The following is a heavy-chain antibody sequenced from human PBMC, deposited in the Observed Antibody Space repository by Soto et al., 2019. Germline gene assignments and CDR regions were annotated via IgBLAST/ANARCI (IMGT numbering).Heavy chain of an antibody. J-gene: IGHJ3*02. Sequence: ASVKVSCKVSGYTLTELSMHWVRQAPGKGLEWMGGFDPEDGETIYAQKFQGRVTMTEDTSTDTAYMELSSLRSEDTAVYYCATSVAVAAASAFDIWGQGTMVTVSS. CDR3: ATSVAVAAASAFDI. V-gene: IGHV1-24*01. CDR2: FDPEDGET. D-gene: IGHD2-15*01. CDR1: GYTLTELS.